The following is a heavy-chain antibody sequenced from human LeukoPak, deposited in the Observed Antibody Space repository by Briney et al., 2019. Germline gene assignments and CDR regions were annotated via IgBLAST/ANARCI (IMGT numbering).Heavy chain of an antibody. J-gene: IGHJ6*02. CDR2: ISYDGSNK. D-gene: IGHD3-10*01. CDR3: ARDRYYGSAPSHYYYYGMDV. Sequence: GRSLRLSCAASGFTFSSYAMHWVRQAPGKGLEWVAVISYDGSNKYYADSVKGRFTISRDNSKNTLYLQMNSLRAEDTAVYYCARDRYYGSAPSHYYYYGMDVRGQGTTVTVSS. CDR1: GFTFSSYA. V-gene: IGHV3-30-3*01.